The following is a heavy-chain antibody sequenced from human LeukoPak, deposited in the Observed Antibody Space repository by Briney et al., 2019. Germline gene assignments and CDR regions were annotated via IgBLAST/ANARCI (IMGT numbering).Heavy chain of an antibody. CDR1: GGSISSYY. V-gene: IGHV4-59*01. CDR3: ARDLDLGGWFDP. CDR2: IYYSGST. D-gene: IGHD1-26*01. J-gene: IGHJ5*02. Sequence: SETLSLTCTVSGGSISSYYWSWIRQPPGKGLEWIGYIYYSGSTNYNPSLKSRVPISVDTSKNQFSLKLSSVTAADTAVYYCARDLDLGGWFDPWGQGTLVTVSS.